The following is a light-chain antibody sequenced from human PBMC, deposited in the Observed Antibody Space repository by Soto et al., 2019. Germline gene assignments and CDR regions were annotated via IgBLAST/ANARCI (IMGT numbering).Light chain of an antibody. V-gene: IGKV1-5*01. J-gene: IGKJ2*01. Sequence: DIQMTQSPSSLSASVGDRVTITCRASQSISNYLNWYQQKPGKAPKLLIYDASTLESGVPSRFSGSGSGTEFTLTISSLQPDDFATYYCQQYSIYWNTFGQGTKVDIK. CDR3: QQYSIYWNT. CDR1: QSISNY. CDR2: DAS.